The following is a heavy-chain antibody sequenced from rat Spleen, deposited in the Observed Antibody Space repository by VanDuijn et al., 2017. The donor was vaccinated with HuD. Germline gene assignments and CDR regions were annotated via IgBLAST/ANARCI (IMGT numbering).Heavy chain of an antibody. CDR1: GFTFSNYD. J-gene: IGHJ2*01. D-gene: IGHD1-5*01. V-gene: IGHV5S13*01. CDR2: ISTGGGNT. CDR3: AKDNDRYNSYYFDY. Sequence: EVQLAESGGGLVQPGRSLKLSCAASGFTFSNYDMAWVRQAPTKGLEWVASISTGGGNTYYRDSVKGRFTISRDNAKNTLYLQMDSLRSEDTATYYCAKDNDRYNSYYFDYWGQGVMVTVSS.